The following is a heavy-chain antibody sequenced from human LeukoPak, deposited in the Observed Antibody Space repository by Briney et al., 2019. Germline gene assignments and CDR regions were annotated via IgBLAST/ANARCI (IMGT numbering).Heavy chain of an antibody. V-gene: IGHV3-53*01. Sequence: GGSLRLSCAASGFTVSSNYMTWVRQAPGMGLECVSVMYSDGSTFYADSVKGRFIMSRDNSKNTLYLQMNSLRAEDTAVYYCARDYGPTPFDHWGQGTLVIVSS. D-gene: IGHD4-17*01. CDR2: MYSDGST. J-gene: IGHJ4*02. CDR3: ARDYGPTPFDH. CDR1: GFTVSSNY.